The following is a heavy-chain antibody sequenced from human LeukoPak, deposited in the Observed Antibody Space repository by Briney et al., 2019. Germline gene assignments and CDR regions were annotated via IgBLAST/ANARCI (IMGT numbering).Heavy chain of an antibody. CDR2: ISSSSSYI. CDR3: ARGHGDLSFDY. D-gene: IGHD4-17*01. J-gene: IGHJ4*02. V-gene: IGHV3-21*01. CDR1: GFTFSTYA. Sequence: GGTLRLSCAASGFTFSTYAMSWVRQAPGKGLEWVSSISSSSSYIYYADSVKGRFTISRDNAKNSLYLQMNSLRAEDTAVYYCARGHGDLSFDYWGQGTLVTVSS.